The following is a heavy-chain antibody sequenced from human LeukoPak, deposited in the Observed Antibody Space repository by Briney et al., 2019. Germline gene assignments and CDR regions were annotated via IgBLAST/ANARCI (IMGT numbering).Heavy chain of an antibody. D-gene: IGHD1-20*01. Sequence: GSVSVSCTASRDTLTGYYMDWVRQAPGQRLEWMGWINPNSGATNSTQTSRGRVTMTRDTSSSTAYMELSMLTSGDPALYYCASTLTCITGTTEDWFDPWGQGTLVTVSS. V-gene: IGHV1-2*02. J-gene: IGHJ5*02. CDR3: ASTLTCITGTTEDWFDP. CDR1: RDTLTGYY. CDR2: INPNSGAT.